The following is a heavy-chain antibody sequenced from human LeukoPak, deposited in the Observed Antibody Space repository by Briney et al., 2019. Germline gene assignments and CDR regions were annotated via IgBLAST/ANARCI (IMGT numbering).Heavy chain of an antibody. CDR1: GFTFSSYW. V-gene: IGHV3-74*01. CDR3: VRRSGYYYDY. D-gene: IGHD3-22*01. CDR2: INSDGSST. Sequence: GGSLRLSCAASGFTFSSYWMHWVRQAPGKGLVWVSRINSDGSSTSYADSVKGRFTISRDNSKNTLYLQMSSLRAEDTALYYCVRRSGYYYDYWGQGTLVTVSS. J-gene: IGHJ4*02.